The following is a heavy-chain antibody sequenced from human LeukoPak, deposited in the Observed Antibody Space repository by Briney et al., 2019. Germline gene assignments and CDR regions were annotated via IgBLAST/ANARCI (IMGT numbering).Heavy chain of an antibody. CDR1: GFTFSSYA. Sequence: GGSLRLSCAASGFTFSSYAMSWVRQAPGKGLEWVSVISDSGGSTYYADSVKGRFTTSRDNSKNTLYLQMNSLRAEDTAVYYCAKDLFSALAVGIDYWGQGTLVTVSS. CDR2: ISDSGGST. CDR3: AKDLFSALAVGIDY. V-gene: IGHV3-23*01. J-gene: IGHJ4*02. D-gene: IGHD5-18*01.